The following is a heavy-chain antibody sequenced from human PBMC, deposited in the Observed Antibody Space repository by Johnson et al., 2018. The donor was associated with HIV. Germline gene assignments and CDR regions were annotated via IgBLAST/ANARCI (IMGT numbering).Heavy chain of an antibody. D-gene: IGHD1-14*01. CDR1: GFTVSSNY. Sequence: VQLVESGGGVVQPGGSLRLSCAASGFTVSSNYMSWVRQAPGKGLEWVSGINWNGGSTGYADSVKGRFTISRDNAKNSLYLQMNSLRAEDTAVYYCARDQGYPEPAFDIWGQGTMVTVSS. CDR2: INWNGGST. J-gene: IGHJ3*02. V-gene: IGHV3-20*04. CDR3: ARDQGYPEPAFDI.